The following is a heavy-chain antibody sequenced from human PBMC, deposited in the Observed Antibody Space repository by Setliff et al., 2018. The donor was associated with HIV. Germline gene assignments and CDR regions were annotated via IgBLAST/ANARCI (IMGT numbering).Heavy chain of an antibody. V-gene: IGHV4-39*07. D-gene: IGHD3-22*01. CDR1: GGSINSGDYY. J-gene: IGHJ4*02. Sequence: PSETLSLTCTVSGGSINSGDYYWSWIRQPPGKGLEWIGEINHSGSTNYNPSLKSRVSISVDTSKKQFSLKLSSVSAADTAVYYCARAADYHDSSGYWAPPRYFDYWGQGTLVTVS. CDR2: INHSGST. CDR3: ARAADYHDSSGYWAPPRYFDY.